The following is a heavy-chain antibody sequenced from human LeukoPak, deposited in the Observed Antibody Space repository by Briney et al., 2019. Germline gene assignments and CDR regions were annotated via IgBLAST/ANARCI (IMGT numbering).Heavy chain of an antibody. CDR2: ISSSSSYT. CDR3: ARGSSLGSGTNDY. J-gene: IGHJ4*02. Sequence: PGGSLRLSCAASGFTFSSYSMNWVRQAPGKGLEWVSSISSSSSYTYYADSVKGRFTISRDNAKNSLYLQMNSLRAEDTAVYYCARGSSLGSGTNDYWGQGTLVTVSS. D-gene: IGHD3-10*01. V-gene: IGHV3-21*01. CDR1: GFTFSSYS.